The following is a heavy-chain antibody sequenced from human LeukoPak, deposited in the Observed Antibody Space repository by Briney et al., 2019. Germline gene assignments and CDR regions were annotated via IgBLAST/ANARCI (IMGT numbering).Heavy chain of an antibody. D-gene: IGHD3-10*01. CDR2: INPNSGGT. Sequence: ASVKVSCKASGYTFTGYYMHWVRQAPGQGLEWMGWINPNSGGTNYAQKFQGRVTMTRDTSISTAYMELSRLRSDDTAVYYCARAMVRGVMRNWFDPWGQGTLVTVSS. CDR1: GYTFTGYY. CDR3: ARAMVRGVMRNWFDP. V-gene: IGHV1-2*02. J-gene: IGHJ5*02.